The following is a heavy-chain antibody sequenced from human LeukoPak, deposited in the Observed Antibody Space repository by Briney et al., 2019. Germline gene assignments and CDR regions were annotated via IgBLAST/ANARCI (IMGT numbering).Heavy chain of an antibody. CDR2: IIPIFGTA. CDR3: AREVSAAGTHFDY. CDR1: GGPFSSYA. D-gene: IGHD6-13*01. Sequence: SVKVSCKASGGPFSSYAISWVRQAPGQGLEWMGRIIPIFGTANYAQKFQGRVTITTDESTSTAYMELSSLRSEDTAVYYCAREVSAAGTHFDYWGQGTLVTVSS. J-gene: IGHJ4*02. V-gene: IGHV1-69*05.